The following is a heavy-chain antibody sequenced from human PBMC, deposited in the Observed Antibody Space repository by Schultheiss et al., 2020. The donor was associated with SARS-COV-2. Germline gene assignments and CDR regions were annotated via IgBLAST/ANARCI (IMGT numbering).Heavy chain of an antibody. V-gene: IGHV2-5*01. CDR2: IYWNDDK. CDR3: ARIRRGYSYGNYYYYGMDV. D-gene: IGHD5-18*01. Sequence: SGPTLVKPTQTLTLTCTFSGFSLATSGVGVGWVRQAPGKALQWLALIYWNDDKRYNPSLKSRLTILKDTSKNQVVLTMTNMDPVDTATYYCARIRRGYSYGNYYYYGMDVWGQGTTVTVSS. CDR1: GFSLATSGVG. J-gene: IGHJ6*02.